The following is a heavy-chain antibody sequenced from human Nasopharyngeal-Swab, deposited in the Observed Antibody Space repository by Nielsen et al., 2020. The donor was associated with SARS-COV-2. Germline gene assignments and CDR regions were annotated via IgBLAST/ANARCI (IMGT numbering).Heavy chain of an antibody. V-gene: IGHV3-33*01. CDR3: ARDFGIAAAGSDVDY. CDR2: IWYDGSNK. CDR1: GFTFSSYG. Sequence: GESLKISCAASGFTFSSYGMHWVRQAPGKGLEWVAVIWYDGSNKYYADPVKGRFTISRDNSKNTLYLQMNSLRAEDTAVYYCARDFGIAAAGSDVDYWGQGTLVTVSS. J-gene: IGHJ4*02. D-gene: IGHD6-13*01.